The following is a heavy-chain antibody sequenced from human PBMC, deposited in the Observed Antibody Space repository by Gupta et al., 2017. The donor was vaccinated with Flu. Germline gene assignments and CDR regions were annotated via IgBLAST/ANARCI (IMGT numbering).Heavy chain of an antibody. CDR1: GFTFDDYA. CDR2: ISWNSGSR. V-gene: IGHV3-9*01. CDR3: AKAGEYGYGYSDGDY. J-gene: IGHJ4*02. D-gene: IGHD5-18*01. Sequence: EVQLVESGGGLVQPGRSLRLSCAASGFTFDDYAMHWVRQAPGKGLEWVSGISWNSGSRGYADSVKGRVISSRDNAKNSLYLQRSRLRAEDTALEDGAKAGEYGYGYSDGDYWGQGTWVTVAS.